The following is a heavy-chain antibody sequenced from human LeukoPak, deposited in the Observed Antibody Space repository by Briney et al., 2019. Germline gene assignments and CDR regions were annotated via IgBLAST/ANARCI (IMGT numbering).Heavy chain of an antibody. D-gene: IGHD4-23*01. CDR1: GFAFDDYA. CDR3: ARESFLRTVITPHYYYYMDV. J-gene: IGHJ6*03. CDR2: ISWNGRST. V-gene: IGHV3-20*04. Sequence: GGSLRLSCEASGFAFDDYAMSWVRQAPGKGPEWVSNISWNGRSTGYGDSVKGRFTISRDSAKKSLYLQMNSLRVEDTAFYYCARESFLRTVITPHYYYYMDVWGTGTTVIVSS.